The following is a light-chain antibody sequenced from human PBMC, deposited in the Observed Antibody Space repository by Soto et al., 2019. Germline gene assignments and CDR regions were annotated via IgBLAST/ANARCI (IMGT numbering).Light chain of an antibody. V-gene: IGKV1-5*01. CDR1: QSISTW. CDR2: DAS. Sequence: DIQMTQSPSTLSASVGDSVTITCRASQSISTWLAWYQQKPGKAPKLLIYDASSLEGGVPSRFSGSGSGTEFTLTISNLQPEDFATYYCLQHNSFPRTFGQGTKVDIK. J-gene: IGKJ1*01. CDR3: LQHNSFPRT.